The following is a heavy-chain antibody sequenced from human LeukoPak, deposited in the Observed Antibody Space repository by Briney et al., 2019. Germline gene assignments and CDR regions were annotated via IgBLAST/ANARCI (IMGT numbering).Heavy chain of an antibody. V-gene: IGHV7-4-1*02. Sequence: RASVKVSCKASGYTFTSYAMNWVRQAPGQGLEWMGWINTNTGNPTYAQGFTGRFVFSLDTSVSTAYLQISSLKAEDTAVYYCAREGRSGSGWYLANWGQGVLVTVSS. CDR3: AREGRSGSGWYLAN. D-gene: IGHD6-25*01. CDR1: GYTFTSYA. CDR2: INTNTGNP. J-gene: IGHJ4*02.